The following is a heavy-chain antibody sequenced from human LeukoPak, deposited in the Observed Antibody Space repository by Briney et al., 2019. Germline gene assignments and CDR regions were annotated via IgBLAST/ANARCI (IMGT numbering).Heavy chain of an antibody. CDR1: GFTFSMYE. Sequence: PGGSLRLSCAASGFTFSMYEMNWVRQAPGKGLEWVSYISSSGSTTHYADSVKGRFTISRDNAKKSLSLQMNSLRAEDTGVYYCARVTSYLHYFDNWGQGALVTVSS. J-gene: IGHJ4*02. CDR3: ARVTSYLHYFDN. V-gene: IGHV3-48*03. CDR2: ISSSGSTT. D-gene: IGHD2-2*01.